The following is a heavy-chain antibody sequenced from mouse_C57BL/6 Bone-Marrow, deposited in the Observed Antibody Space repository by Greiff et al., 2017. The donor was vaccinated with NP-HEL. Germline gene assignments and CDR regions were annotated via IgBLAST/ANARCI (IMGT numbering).Heavy chain of an antibody. CDR1: GYTFTSYW. CDR2: IYPGSGST. CDR3: ARSYYDYGGFAY. V-gene: IGHV1-55*01. J-gene: IGHJ3*01. Sequence: QVQLQQSGAELVKPGASVKMSCKASGYTFTSYWITWVKQRPGQGLEWIGDIYPGSGSTNYNEKFKSKATLTVDTSSSTAYMQLSSLTSEDSAVYYCARSYYDYGGFAYWGQGTLVTVSA. D-gene: IGHD2-4*01.